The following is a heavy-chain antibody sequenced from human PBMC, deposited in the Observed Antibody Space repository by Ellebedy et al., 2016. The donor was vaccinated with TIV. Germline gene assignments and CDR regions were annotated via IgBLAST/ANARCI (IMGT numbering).Heavy chain of an antibody. CDR3: ARDLLEVTMKWYFDL. CDR2: IWYDGSNK. J-gene: IGHJ2*01. Sequence: GESLKISCAASGFTFSSYGMHWVRQAPGKGLEWVAVIWYDGSNKYYADSVKGRFTISRDNSKNSLYLQMNSLRAEDTAVYYCARDLLEVTMKWYFDLWGRGTLVTVSS. D-gene: IGHD4-17*01. V-gene: IGHV3-33*01. CDR1: GFTFSSYG.